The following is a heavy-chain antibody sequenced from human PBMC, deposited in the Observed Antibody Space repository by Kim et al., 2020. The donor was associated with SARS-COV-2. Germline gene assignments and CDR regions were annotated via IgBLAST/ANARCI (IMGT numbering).Heavy chain of an antibody. D-gene: IGHD4-17*01. Sequence: GGSLRLSCAASGFTVSSNYMSWVRQAPGKGLEWVSIFYSVGTTYYADSVKGRFTISRHNSRNTVYLQMNSLRDEDTAVYYCARGNGDFPYFDYWGQGTLVTVSS. V-gene: IGHV3-53*04. CDR1: GFTVSSNY. J-gene: IGHJ4*02. CDR3: ARGNGDFPYFDY. CDR2: FYSVGTT.